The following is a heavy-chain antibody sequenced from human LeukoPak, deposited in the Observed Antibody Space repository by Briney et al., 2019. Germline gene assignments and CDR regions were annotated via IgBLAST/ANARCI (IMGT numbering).Heavy chain of an antibody. CDR3: ARRLQSASQNMDV. CDR1: AASFSDYY. CDR2: INHSGLT. Sequence: SETLSRTCAVYAASFSDYYWSWIRQPPGKGLEWIGEINHSGLTNYNPSLKSRVSISVDTSKNRFSLKLSSVAAADTAVYDCARRLQSASQNMDVWGKGTTVTVSS. D-gene: IGHD5-24*01. J-gene: IGHJ6*03. V-gene: IGHV4-34*01.